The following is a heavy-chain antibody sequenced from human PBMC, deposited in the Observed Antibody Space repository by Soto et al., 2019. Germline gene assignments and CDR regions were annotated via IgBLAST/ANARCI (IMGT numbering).Heavy chain of an antibody. CDR1: GRSISSVCYY. CDR3: ARPNDYWNGYGPFDY. D-gene: IGHD3-3*01. Sequence: TLSLTGAVSGRSISSVCYYWSWVRQHPGKGLEWIGSISYTGNTYYNPSLENRLSISLDKSENRFSLRLNFVTAADTAMYYCARPNDYWNGYGPFDYWGQGSLVTVSS. CDR2: ISYTGNT. J-gene: IGHJ4*02. V-gene: IGHV4-31*11.